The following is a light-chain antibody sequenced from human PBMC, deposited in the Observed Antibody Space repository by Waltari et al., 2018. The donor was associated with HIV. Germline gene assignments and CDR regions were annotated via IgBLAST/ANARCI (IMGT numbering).Light chain of an antibody. J-gene: IGLJ1*01. V-gene: IGLV2-23*01. CDR1: SSDVGGYNF. CDR3: CSYTSSNTYV. CDR2: EGS. Sequence: QSALTQPASVSGSPGQAITISCPGTSSDVGGYNFGSWYQQHPGKAPKLMIYEGSKRPSGVSNRFSGSKSGNTASLTISGLQAEDEADYYCCSYTSSNTYVFGTGTEVSVL.